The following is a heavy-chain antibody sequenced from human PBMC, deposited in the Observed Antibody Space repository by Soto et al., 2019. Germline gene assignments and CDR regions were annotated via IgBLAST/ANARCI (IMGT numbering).Heavy chain of an antibody. J-gene: IGHJ5*02. D-gene: IGHD5-12*01. V-gene: IGHV3-23*01. CDR2: ISGSGGST. Sequence: GALRLSCAASGFTFSSYAMSWVRQAPGKGLEWVSAISGSGGSTYYADSVKGRFTISRDNSKNTLYLQMNSLRAEDTAVYYCAKLPSGYDYFDPWGQGTLVTVSS. CDR3: AKLPSGYDYFDP. CDR1: GFTFSSYA.